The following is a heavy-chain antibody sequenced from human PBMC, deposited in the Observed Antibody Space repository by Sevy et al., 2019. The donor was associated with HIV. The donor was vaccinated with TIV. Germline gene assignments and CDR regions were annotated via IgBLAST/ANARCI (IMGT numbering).Heavy chain of an antibody. Sequence: GGSLRLSCVASGFIFSSNWMSWVRQAPGKGLEWVANIKQDGSEKDYVASAKGRFTISRDNAKNSLYLQMNSLRAEDTAVYYCASTYSSSWTRFDYWGQGTLVTVSS. J-gene: IGHJ4*02. V-gene: IGHV3-7*01. CDR3: ASTYSSSWTRFDY. CDR2: IKQDGSEK. CDR1: GFIFSSNW. D-gene: IGHD6-13*01.